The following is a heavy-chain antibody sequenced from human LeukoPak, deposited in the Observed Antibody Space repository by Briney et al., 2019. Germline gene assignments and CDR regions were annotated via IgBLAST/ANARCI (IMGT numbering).Heavy chain of an antibody. CDR1: GFTFSNYD. CDR2: INIRNYI. V-gene: IGHV3-69-1*01. D-gene: IGHD2-15*01. Sequence: PGGSLRLSCATSGFTFSNYDMNWVRQAPGKGLEWVSSINIRNYIYYEDSVKGRFTISRDNAKNSLYLQMNSLRAEDTAVYYCAREGGYCSGGSCRWFDSWGQGSLVTVSS. J-gene: IGHJ5*01. CDR3: AREGGYCSGGSCRWFDS.